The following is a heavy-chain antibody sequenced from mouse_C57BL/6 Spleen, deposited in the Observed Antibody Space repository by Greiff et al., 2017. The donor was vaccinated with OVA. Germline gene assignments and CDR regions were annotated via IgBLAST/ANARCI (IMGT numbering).Heavy chain of an antibody. Sequence: EVKLVESGGGLVKPGGSLKLSCAASGFTFSSYAVSWVRQTPEKRLEWVATISDGGSYTYYPANVKGRFTISRDKAKNHLYLQMSHLKSEDTAMYYCARDGRFDYWGQGTTLTVSS. CDR3: ARDGRFDY. J-gene: IGHJ2*01. CDR2: ISDGGSYT. V-gene: IGHV5-4*01. CDR1: GFTFSSYA.